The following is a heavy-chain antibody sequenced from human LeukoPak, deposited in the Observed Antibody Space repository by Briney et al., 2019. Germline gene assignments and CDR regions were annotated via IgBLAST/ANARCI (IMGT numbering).Heavy chain of an antibody. CDR1: GFTFDDYA. D-gene: IGHD6-13*01. V-gene: IGHV3-9*03. CDR2: ISWNSGSI. J-gene: IGHJ4*02. Sequence: GRSLRLSCAASGFTFDDYAMHWVRQAPGKGLEWVSGISWNSGSIGYADSVKGRFTISRDNAKNSPYLQMNSLRAEDMALYYCAKDFYSSSWYYFDYWGQGTLVTVSS. CDR3: AKDFYSSSWYYFDY.